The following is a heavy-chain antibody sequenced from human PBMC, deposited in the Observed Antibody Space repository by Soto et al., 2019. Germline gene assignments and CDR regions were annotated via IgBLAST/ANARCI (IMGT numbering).Heavy chain of an antibody. CDR1: GAALTSGNYY. V-gene: IGHV4-31*03. CDR3: ARLRIATNNNKWFDP. D-gene: IGHD2-21*01. CDR2: IYVTGAV. Sequence: QVRLQESGPGLVKPSETLSLTCSVSGAALTSGNYYWRWIRQVPGKVLEWIGHIYVTGAVDYNPSLRDRSTISQDTSERQFSLNLRLVTAADTAVYYCARLRIATNNNKWFDPGGQGTLGTVSS. J-gene: IGHJ5*02.